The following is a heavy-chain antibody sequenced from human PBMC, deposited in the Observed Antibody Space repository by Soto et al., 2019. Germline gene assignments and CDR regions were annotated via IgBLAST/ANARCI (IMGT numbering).Heavy chain of an antibody. D-gene: IGHD1-7*01. Sequence: QVQLQASGPGLVKPSQTLSLTCAISGDSVSSNSAAWNWIRQSPSRGLEWLGRTYYRSRWYNDYAVPVRSRITVNADTSKNQFSLQLTSVTPEDTAVYYCAGTTSYQWYYMDVWGKGTTVTVSS. CDR1: GDSVSSNSAA. V-gene: IGHV6-1*01. CDR3: AGTTSYQWYYMDV. J-gene: IGHJ6*03. CDR2: TYYRSRWYN.